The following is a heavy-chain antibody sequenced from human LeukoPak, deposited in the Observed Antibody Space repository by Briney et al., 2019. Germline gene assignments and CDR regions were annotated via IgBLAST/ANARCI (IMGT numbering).Heavy chain of an antibody. CDR3: ARARPPAGYSSSWYYRDFDY. V-gene: IGHV1-2*02. D-gene: IGHD6-13*01. CDR1: GYTFTGYY. CDR2: INPNSGDT. Sequence: ASVKVSCKASGYTFTGYYMHWVRQAPGQGLEWMGWINPNSGDTNYAQKFQGRVTMTRDTSISTAYMELSRLRSDDTAVYYCARARPPAGYSSSWYYRDFDYWGQGTLVTVSS. J-gene: IGHJ4*02.